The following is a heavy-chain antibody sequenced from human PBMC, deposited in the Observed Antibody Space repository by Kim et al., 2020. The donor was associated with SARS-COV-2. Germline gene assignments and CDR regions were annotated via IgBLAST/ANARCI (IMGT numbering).Heavy chain of an antibody. D-gene: IGHD4-17*01. Sequence: YAQKLQGRVTMTTDTSTSTAYMELRSLRSDDTAVYYCAMLYGDQSGGMDVWGQGTTVTVSS. V-gene: IGHV1-18*01. J-gene: IGHJ6*02. CDR3: AMLYGDQSGGMDV.